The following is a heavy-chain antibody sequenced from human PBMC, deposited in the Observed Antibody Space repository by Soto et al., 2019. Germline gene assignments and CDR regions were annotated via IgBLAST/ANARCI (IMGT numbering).Heavy chain of an antibody. CDR3: AREETAWPLAYGLDV. CDR1: GFTFSNYY. V-gene: IGHV3-21*01. Sequence: PGGSLRLSCAVSGFTFSNYYIHWVRQAPGKGLEWVSSIRSGRDTFYADSVKGRFSISRDDATSSVSLQMNSLRGEDTAVYFCAREETAWPLAYGLDVWGQGTTVTRLL. D-gene: IGHD2-21*02. J-gene: IGHJ6*02. CDR2: IRSGRDT.